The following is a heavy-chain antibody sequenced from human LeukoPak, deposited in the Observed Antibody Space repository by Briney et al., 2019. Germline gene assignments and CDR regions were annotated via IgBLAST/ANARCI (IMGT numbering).Heavy chain of an antibody. D-gene: IGHD6-13*01. CDR2: IIPIFGTA. Sequence: SVKVSCKASGGTFSSYAISWVRQAPGQGLEWMGGIIPIFGTANYAQKFQGRVTITADESTSTAYMELSSLRSEDTAVYYCAREGAAGSYFDYWGQGTLVTVFS. CDR1: GGTFSSYA. CDR3: AREGAAGSYFDY. J-gene: IGHJ4*02. V-gene: IGHV1-69*01.